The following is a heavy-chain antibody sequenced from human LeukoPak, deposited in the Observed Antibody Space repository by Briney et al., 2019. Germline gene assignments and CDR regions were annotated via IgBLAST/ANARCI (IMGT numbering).Heavy chain of an antibody. CDR2: IWYDGSNK. Sequence: GGSLRLSCAASGFTFSSYGMHWVRQAPGKGLEWVAVIWYDGSNKYYADSVKGRFTISRDNSKNTLYLQMNSLRAEDTAVYYCAKDRAVAGTFYFEYWGQGTLVTVSS. CDR1: GFTFSSYG. CDR3: AKDRAVAGTFYFEY. V-gene: IGHV3-33*06. D-gene: IGHD6-19*01. J-gene: IGHJ4*02.